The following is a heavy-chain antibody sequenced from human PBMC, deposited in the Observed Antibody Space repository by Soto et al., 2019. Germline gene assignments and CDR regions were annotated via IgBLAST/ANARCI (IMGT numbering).Heavy chain of an antibody. CDR1: GFIFANYG. V-gene: IGHV3-20*04. CDR3: ARGDAGDY. D-gene: IGHD2-2*01. Sequence: EVQLVESGGGVVRPGGSLRLSCAASGFIFANYGLSWVRKAPGKGLEWVSGIATTDGSTGYADSVRGRFTISRDNANNSLYLQMNRLRAEDTAFYYCARGDAGDYWGQGTLVTVSS. CDR2: IATTDGST. J-gene: IGHJ4*02.